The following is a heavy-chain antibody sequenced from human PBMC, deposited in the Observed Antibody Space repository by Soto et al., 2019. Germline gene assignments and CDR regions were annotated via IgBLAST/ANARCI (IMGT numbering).Heavy chain of an antibody. Sequence: QVQLQESGPGLVKPSETLSLTCTVSGGSISSYYWSWIRQPPGKGLEWIGYIYYSGSTNYNPSLRSRVTMSVDRSKNQFSLNLNSVTAADTAMYYCAKEGIYPEGRLDPWGQGTLVTVSS. CDR1: GGSISSYY. CDR3: AKEGIYPEGRLDP. CDR2: IYYSGST. D-gene: IGHD3-10*01. J-gene: IGHJ5*02. V-gene: IGHV4-59*01.